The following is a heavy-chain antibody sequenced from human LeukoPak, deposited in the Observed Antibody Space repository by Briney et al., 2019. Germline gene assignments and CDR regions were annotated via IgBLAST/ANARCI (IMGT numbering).Heavy chain of an antibody. J-gene: IGHJ5*02. CDR1: GYSISSGYY. CDR2: IYYSGST. D-gene: IGHD6-19*01. Sequence: SETLSLTCTVSGYSISSGYYWGWIRQPPGKGLEWIGSIYYSGSTYYNPSLKSRVTISVDTSKNQFSLKLSSVTAADTAVYYCARHPYSSGWYVWFDPWGQGTLVTVSS. V-gene: IGHV4-38-2*02. CDR3: ARHPYSSGWYVWFDP.